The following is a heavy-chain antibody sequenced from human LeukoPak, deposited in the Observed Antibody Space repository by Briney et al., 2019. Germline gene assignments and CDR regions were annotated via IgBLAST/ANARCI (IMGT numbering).Heavy chain of an antibody. Sequence: ASVKVSCKASGYTLTSYGISWVRQAPGQGLEWMGWISAYNGNTNYAQKLQGRVTMTTDTSTSTAYMELRSLRSDDTAVYYCARDVGSSSDYGMDVWGQGTTVTVSS. J-gene: IGHJ6*02. V-gene: IGHV1-18*01. CDR2: ISAYNGNT. D-gene: IGHD6-6*01. CDR3: ARDVGSSSDYGMDV. CDR1: GYTLTSYG.